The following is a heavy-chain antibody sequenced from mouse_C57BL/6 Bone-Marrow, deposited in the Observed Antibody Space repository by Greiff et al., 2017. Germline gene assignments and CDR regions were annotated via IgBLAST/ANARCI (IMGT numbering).Heavy chain of an antibody. CDR1: GFTFTDYY. CDR2: IRNKANGYTT. D-gene: IGHD1-1*01. CDR3: AGYGSSYSFDY. J-gene: IGHJ2*01. Sequence: VQLKQSGGGLVQPGGSLSLSCAASGFTFTDYYMSWVRQPPGKALEWVGFIRNKANGYTTEYSASVKGRFTISRDNSQSILYLQMNALRAEDSATYDCAGYGSSYSFDYWGQGTTLTVSA. V-gene: IGHV7-3*01.